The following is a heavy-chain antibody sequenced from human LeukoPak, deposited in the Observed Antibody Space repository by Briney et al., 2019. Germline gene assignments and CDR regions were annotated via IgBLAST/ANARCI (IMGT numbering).Heavy chain of an antibody. D-gene: IGHD6-6*01. CDR1: GYTFTNYA. J-gene: IGHJ4*02. Sequence: ASVKVSCKASGYTFTNYAMHRVRQAPGQGLEWMGWINTNTGNPTYAQDFTGRFVFSLDTSVSTAYLQISSLKAEDTAVYYCARYPYSSSSGNFDYWGQGTLVTVSS. V-gene: IGHV7-4-1*02. CDR3: ARYPYSSSSGNFDY. CDR2: INTNTGNP.